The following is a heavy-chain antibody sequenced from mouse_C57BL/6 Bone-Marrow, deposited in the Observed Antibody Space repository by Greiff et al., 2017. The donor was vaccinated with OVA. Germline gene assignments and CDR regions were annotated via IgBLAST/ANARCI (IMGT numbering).Heavy chain of an antibody. V-gene: IGHV5-4*01. CDR1: GFTFSSYA. J-gene: IGHJ3*01. CDR2: ISDGGSYT. Sequence: EVQLVESGGGLVKPGGSLKLSCAASGFTFSSYAMSWVRQTPEKRLEWVATISDGGSYTYYPDHVKGRFTISRDNAKNNLYLQMSNLKSEDTAMYYCARVYYYGSSYRFAYWGQGTLVTVSA. CDR3: ARVYYYGSSYRFAY. D-gene: IGHD1-1*01.